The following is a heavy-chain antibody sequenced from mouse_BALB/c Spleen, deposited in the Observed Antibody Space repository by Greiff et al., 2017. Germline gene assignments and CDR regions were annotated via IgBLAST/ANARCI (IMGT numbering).Heavy chain of an antibody. CDR3: ALTGNYVRYAMDY. CDR1: GFSLTSYG. CDR2: IWSGGST. V-gene: IGHV2-2*02. Sequence: VKLQESGPGLVQPSQSLSITCTVSGFSLTSYGVHWVRQSPGKGLEWLGVIWSGGSTDYNAAFISRLSISKDNSKSQVFFKMNSLQANDTAIYYCALTGNYVRYAMDYWGQGTSVTVSS. J-gene: IGHJ4*01. D-gene: IGHD2-1*01.